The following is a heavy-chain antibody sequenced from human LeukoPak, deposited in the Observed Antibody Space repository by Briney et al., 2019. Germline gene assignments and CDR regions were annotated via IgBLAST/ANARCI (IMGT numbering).Heavy chain of an antibody. D-gene: IGHD3-10*01. CDR1: GGSISNYC. J-gene: IGHJ5*02. CDR2: ICSSGST. CDR3: ARDLLSSVWSRVAFRLDYNWFDP. Sequence: NTSETLSLTCTVSGGSISNYCWSCIRQPAGKGLEWIGRICSSGSTNYNPSLKSRVTMSVDTSKNQFSLKLTSVTAADTAVYYCARDLLSSVWSRVAFRLDYNWFDPWGQGTLVTVSS. V-gene: IGHV4-4*07.